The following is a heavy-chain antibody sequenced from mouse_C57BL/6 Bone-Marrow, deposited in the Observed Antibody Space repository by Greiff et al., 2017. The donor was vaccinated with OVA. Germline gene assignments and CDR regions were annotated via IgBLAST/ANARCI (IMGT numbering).Heavy chain of an antibody. V-gene: IGHV5-2*01. CDR2: INSGGGST. J-gene: IGHJ3*01. D-gene: IGHD2-2*01. CDR3: ARQANGYDWFAY. Sequence: EVHLVESGGGLVQPGESLKLSCESNEYDFPSYDMSWVRKTPEKRLELVAAINSGGGSTYYPDTMEGRFTFSRDNTKKTLYLQMSSLRSEDTAVYYCARQANGYDWFAYWGQGTRVSVSA. CDR1: EYDFPSYD.